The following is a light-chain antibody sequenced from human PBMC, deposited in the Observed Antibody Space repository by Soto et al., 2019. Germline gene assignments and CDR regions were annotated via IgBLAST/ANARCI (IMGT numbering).Light chain of an antibody. V-gene: IGKV1-13*02. J-gene: IGKJ5*01. CDR1: QGISSA. CDR3: QQLETYPLT. CDR2: DVF. Sequence: ASPVTQSPSSMSASVGDTVTITCRASQGISSAFAWYQQKPGKVPRLLIYDVFNLQSGVPSRFSGSGSGTDFTLTISRLQPEDFATYYCQQLETYPLTFGQGTRLEVK.